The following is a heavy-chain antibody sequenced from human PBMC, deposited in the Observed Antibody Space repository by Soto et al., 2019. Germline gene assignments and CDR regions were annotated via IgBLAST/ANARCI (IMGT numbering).Heavy chain of an antibody. V-gene: IGHV6-1*01. Sequence: SQTLSLPCAISGDSVSSNSAAWNWIRQSPSRGLEWLGRTYYRSKWYTDYAVSVKSLITINPDTSKNQFSLQLNSVTPDDTAVYYCARERYSSSSYYYYGMDVWGQGTTVTVSS. CDR2: TYYRSKWYT. CDR1: GDSVSSNSAA. CDR3: ARERYSSSSYYYYGMDV. J-gene: IGHJ6*02. D-gene: IGHD6-6*01.